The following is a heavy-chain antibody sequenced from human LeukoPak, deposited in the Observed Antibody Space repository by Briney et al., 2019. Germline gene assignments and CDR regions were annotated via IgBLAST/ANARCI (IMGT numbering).Heavy chain of an antibody. CDR2: IYYSGST. V-gene: IGHV4-39*07. D-gene: IGHD6-13*01. Sequence: SETLSLTCTVSGGSISSSSYYWGWIRQPPGKGLEWIGSIYYSGSTYYNPSLKSRVTISVDTSKNQFSLKLSSVTAADTAVYYCARSTSSWSRPDLNWFDPWGQGTLVTVSS. CDR1: GGSISSSSYY. CDR3: ARSTSSWSRPDLNWFDP. J-gene: IGHJ5*02.